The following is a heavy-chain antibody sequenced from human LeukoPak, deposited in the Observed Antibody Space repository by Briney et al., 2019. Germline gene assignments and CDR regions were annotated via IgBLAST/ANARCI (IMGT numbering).Heavy chain of an antibody. D-gene: IGHD3-10*01. CDR2: ISSSSDYI. Sequence: GGSLRLSCAASGLTFSSYTMNWVRQAPGKGLEWVSSISSSSDYIYLADSVKGRFTISRDNPKNSLYLQMNSLIAEDTAVYFCARVSSGITHNDWGQGTLVTVSS. J-gene: IGHJ4*02. V-gene: IGHV3-21*01. CDR3: ARVSSGITHND. CDR1: GLTFSSYT.